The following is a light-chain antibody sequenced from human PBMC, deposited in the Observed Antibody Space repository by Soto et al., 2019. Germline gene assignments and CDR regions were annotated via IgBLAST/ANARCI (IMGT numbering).Light chain of an antibody. J-gene: IGKJ1*01. CDR3: QQYDSTPPT. CDR2: GAS. Sequence: EIVLTQSPGTLSLSPGERATLSCRASQSVNSNYLAWYQRKPGQAPRLLIYGASNRATDIPYRFSASGSGTDFTLTNTRLEAEDFAVYYCQQYDSTPPTFGQGTKEEVK. V-gene: IGKV3-20*01. CDR1: QSVNSNY.